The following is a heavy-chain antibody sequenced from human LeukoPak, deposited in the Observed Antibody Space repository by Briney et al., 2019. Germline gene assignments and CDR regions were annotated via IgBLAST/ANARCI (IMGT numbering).Heavy chain of an antibody. D-gene: IGHD6-19*01. Sequence: GESLKISCAASGFTFSSYSMNWVRQAPGKGLEWVSSISSSSSYIYYADSVKGRFTISRDNAKNSLYLQMNSLRAEDTAVYYCARSRGSGWRRPFDYWGQGTLVTVSS. CDR1: GFTFSSYS. V-gene: IGHV3-21*01. J-gene: IGHJ4*02. CDR2: ISSSSSYI. CDR3: ARSRGSGWRRPFDY.